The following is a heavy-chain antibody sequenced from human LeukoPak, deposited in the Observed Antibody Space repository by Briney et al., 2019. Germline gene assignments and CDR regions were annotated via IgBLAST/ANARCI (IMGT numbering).Heavy chain of an antibody. CDR3: ARQYSSSWYVPYYYYGMDV. Sequence: PGGSLRLSCAASGFTFSSYSMNWVRQAPGKGLEWVSSISSSSSYIYYAASVKGRFTISRDNAKNSLYLQMNSLRAEDTAVYYCARQYSSSWYVPYYYYGMDVWGQGTTVTVSS. V-gene: IGHV3-21*01. CDR2: ISSSSSYI. D-gene: IGHD6-13*01. CDR1: GFTFSSYS. J-gene: IGHJ6*02.